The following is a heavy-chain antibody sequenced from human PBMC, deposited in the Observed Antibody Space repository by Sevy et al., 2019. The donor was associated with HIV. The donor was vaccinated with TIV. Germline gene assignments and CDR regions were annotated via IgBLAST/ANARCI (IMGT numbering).Heavy chain of an antibody. Sequence: ASVKVSCKASGGTFSSYAISWVRQAPGQGLEWMGGIIPIFGTANYAQKFQGRVTITADESTSTAYMELSSLRSEDTAVYYCASSIGGSGYDRKKGNYYYYYGMDVWGQGTTVTVSS. J-gene: IGHJ6*02. V-gene: IGHV1-69*13. D-gene: IGHD5-12*01. CDR3: ASSIGGSGYDRKKGNYYYYYGMDV. CDR1: GGTFSSYA. CDR2: IIPIFGTA.